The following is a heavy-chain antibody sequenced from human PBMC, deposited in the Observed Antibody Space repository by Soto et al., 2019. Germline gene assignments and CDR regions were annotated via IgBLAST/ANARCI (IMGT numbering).Heavy chain of an antibody. CDR3: TTGSYEGL. CDR2: IKTQSEGAST. V-gene: IGHV3-15*07. CDR1: GFSFSSAW. J-gene: IGHJ4*02. Sequence: EVQQVESGGGLVKPGESLRLSCAASGFSFSSAWKNWVRQAPGKGLEWVGRIKTQSEGASTQYPAPVKGRFSISRDDSKNMLSLQLTSLKIEDTAVYYCTTGSYEGLWGQGTLVTVSS. D-gene: IGHD3-16*01.